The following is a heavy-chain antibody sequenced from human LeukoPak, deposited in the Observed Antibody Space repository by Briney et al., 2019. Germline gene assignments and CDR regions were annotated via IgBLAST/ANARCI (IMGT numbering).Heavy chain of an antibody. D-gene: IGHD6-13*01. V-gene: IGHV4-34*01. J-gene: IGHJ5*02. CDR1: GGSFSGYY. Sequence: SETLSLTCAVYGGSFSGYYWSWIRQPPGKGLEWIGEINHSGSTNYNPSLKSRVTISVDTSKNQFSLKLSSVTAADTAVYYCAKARIAATCNANWFHPWGPGTLVTVSS. CDR2: INHSGST. CDR3: AKARIAATCNANWFHP.